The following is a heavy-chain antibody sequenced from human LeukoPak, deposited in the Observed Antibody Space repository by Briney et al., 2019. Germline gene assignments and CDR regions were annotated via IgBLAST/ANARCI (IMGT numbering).Heavy chain of an antibody. CDR1: GFTFITSW. J-gene: IGHJ6*03. D-gene: IGHD1-14*01. CDR2: IKPDGSEK. Sequence: GESLRLSCAASGFTFITSWMSWLRQAPGKGLEWVAHIKPDGSEKYYVDSVKGRFTISRDNTKNSLSLQMNSLRAEDTAVYYCARSPAGANYYLDVWGKGTTVTISS. CDR3: ARSPAGANYYLDV. V-gene: IGHV3-7*01.